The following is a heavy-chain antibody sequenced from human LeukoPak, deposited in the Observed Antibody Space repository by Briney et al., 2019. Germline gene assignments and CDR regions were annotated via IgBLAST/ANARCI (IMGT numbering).Heavy chain of an antibody. Sequence: GGSLRLSCAASGFTVSSNYMSWVRQAPGKGLEWVSVIYSGGSTYYADSVKGRFTISRDNSKSTLYLQMNSLRAEDTAVYYCATPGSGYYYFDYWGQGTLVTVSS. J-gene: IGHJ4*02. D-gene: IGHD3-3*01. V-gene: IGHV3-53*01. CDR1: GFTVSSNY. CDR2: IYSGGST. CDR3: ATPGSGYYYFDY.